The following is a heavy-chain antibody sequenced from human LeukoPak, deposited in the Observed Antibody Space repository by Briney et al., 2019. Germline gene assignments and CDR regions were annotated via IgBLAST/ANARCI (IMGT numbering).Heavy chain of an antibody. J-gene: IGHJ4*02. CDR2: ISWDGGST. Sequence: GGSLRLSCAASGFTFDDYTMHWVRQAPGKGLEWVSLISWDGGSTYYADSVKGRFTISRDNSKNSLYLQMNSLRAEDTAVYYCARAGKGAVFDYWGQGTLVTVSS. CDR1: GFTFDDYT. CDR3: ARAGKGAVFDY. D-gene: IGHD1-26*01. V-gene: IGHV3-43*01.